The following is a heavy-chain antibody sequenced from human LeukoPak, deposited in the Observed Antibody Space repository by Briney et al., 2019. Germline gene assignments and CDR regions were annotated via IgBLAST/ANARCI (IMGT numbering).Heavy chain of an antibody. Sequence: SQTLSLTCTVSGGSISSGSYYWSWIRQLAGKGLEWIGRIYTSGSTNYNPSLKSRVTISVDTSKNQFSLKLSSVTAADTAVYYCARAAAALFAIWGQGTMVTVSS. CDR1: GGSISSGSYY. CDR3: ARAAAALFAI. D-gene: IGHD2-2*01. V-gene: IGHV4-61*02. J-gene: IGHJ3*02. CDR2: IYTSGST.